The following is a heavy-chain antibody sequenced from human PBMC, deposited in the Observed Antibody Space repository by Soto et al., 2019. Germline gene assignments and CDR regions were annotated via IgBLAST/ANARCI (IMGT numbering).Heavy chain of an antibody. CDR2: IYYSGST. CDR3: ARVTYDSRGYYSKHDY. CDR1: GVSISSGGYY. Sequence: SDTLSLTCSVSGVSISSGGYYWSWIRQHPEKGLEWIGYIYYSGSTYYNPSLKSRVTISVDTSKNQFSLKLTSVTAADTAVYYCARVTYDSRGYYSKHDYWGQGTLVTVS. D-gene: IGHD3-22*01. V-gene: IGHV4-31*03. J-gene: IGHJ4*02.